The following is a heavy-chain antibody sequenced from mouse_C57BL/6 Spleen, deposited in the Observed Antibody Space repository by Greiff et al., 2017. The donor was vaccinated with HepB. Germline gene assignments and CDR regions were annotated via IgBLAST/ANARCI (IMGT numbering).Heavy chain of an antibody. Sequence: VQLQQSGAELARPGASVKMSCKASGYTFTSYTMHWVKQRPGQGLEWIGYINPSSGYTKYNQKFKDKATLTADKSSSTAYMQLSSLTSEDSAVYYWARYTMMTTMVNYAMDDWGQGTSVTVSS. V-gene: IGHV1-4*01. CDR3: ARYTMMTTMVNYAMDD. CDR2: INPSSGYT. D-gene: IGHD2-4*01. CDR1: GYTFTSYT. J-gene: IGHJ4*01.